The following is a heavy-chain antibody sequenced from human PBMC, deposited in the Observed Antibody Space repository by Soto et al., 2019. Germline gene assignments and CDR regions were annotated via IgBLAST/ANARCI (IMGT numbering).Heavy chain of an antibody. CDR1: GFTFSSYG. CDR3: ARDRLWFGKPLYYGMDV. V-gene: IGHV3-33*01. Sequence: GGSLRLSCAASGFTFSSYGMHWVRQAPGKGLEWVAVIWYDGSNKYYADPVKGRFTISRDNPKNTLYLQMNGLRAEDTAVYYCARDRLWFGKPLYYGMDVWGQGTTVIVSS. J-gene: IGHJ6*02. CDR2: IWYDGSNK. D-gene: IGHD3-10*01.